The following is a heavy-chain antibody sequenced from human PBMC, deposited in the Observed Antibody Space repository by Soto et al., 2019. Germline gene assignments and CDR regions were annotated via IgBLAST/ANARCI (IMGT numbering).Heavy chain of an antibody. CDR1: GYPLTAPY. V-gene: IGHV1-2*02. J-gene: IGHJ5*02. Sequence: ASVKVSCKASGYPLTAPYLHWVRQAPGQGLEWMGWINPSSGGTTEAQTYRGRVTMTRDTSISAAYMELSRLTSDDTAVYYCAKGGSSWTEWFDPWGQGTLVTLSS. CDR3: AKGGSSWTEWFDP. D-gene: IGHD6-13*01. CDR2: INPSSGGT.